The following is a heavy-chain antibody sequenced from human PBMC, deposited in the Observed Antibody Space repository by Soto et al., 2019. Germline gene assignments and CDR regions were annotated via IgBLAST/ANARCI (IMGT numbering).Heavy chain of an antibody. D-gene: IGHD4-17*01. V-gene: IGHV1-69*13. Sequence: SVKVSCKASGGTFSSYAISWVRQAPGQGLEWMGGIIPIFGTANYAQKFQGRVTITADESTSTAYMELSSLRSEGTAVYYCARTPPPDYGDYGDAFDIWGQGTMVTVS. J-gene: IGHJ3*02. CDR1: GGTFSSYA. CDR3: ARTPPPDYGDYGDAFDI. CDR2: IIPIFGTA.